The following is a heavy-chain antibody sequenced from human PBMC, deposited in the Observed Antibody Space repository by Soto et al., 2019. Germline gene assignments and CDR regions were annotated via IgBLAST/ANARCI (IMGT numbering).Heavy chain of an antibody. V-gene: IGHV1-69*01. Sequence: QEQLVQSGAEVKKPGSSVKVSCKASGGLFSSYPISWVRQVPGQGLEWMGGIIPVFQTAYYTQRFQGRVTITADESTNTAYMELRRLRSEETVIYYCARGGSGYTWFNEFWGKGTLVTVSS. CDR2: IIPVFQTA. J-gene: IGHJ4*02. CDR1: GGLFSSYP. CDR3: ARGGSGYTWFNEF. D-gene: IGHD3-22*01.